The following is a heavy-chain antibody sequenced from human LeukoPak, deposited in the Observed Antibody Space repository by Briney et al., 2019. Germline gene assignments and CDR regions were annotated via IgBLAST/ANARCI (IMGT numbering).Heavy chain of an antibody. CDR3: AKGTYYYGSTESTGSWYFDL. V-gene: IGHV3-30*18. Sequence: GGSLRLSCAASGFTFSSYGMHWVRQAPGRGLEWVAVISYDGSNKYYADSVKGRFTISRDNSKNTLYLQMNSLRAEDTAVYYCAKGTYYYGSTESTGSWYFDLRGRGTLVTVSS. J-gene: IGHJ2*01. D-gene: IGHD3-10*01. CDR1: GFTFSSYG. CDR2: ISYDGSNK.